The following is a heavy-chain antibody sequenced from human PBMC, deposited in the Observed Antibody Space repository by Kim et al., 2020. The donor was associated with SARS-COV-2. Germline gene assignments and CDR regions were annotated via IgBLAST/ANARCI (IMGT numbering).Heavy chain of an antibody. CDR2: IIPIFGTA. D-gene: IGHD2-2*01. CDR3: ARDYCSSTSCPHYYGMDV. CDR1: GGTFSSYA. J-gene: IGHJ6*02. Sequence: VKVSCKASGGTFSSYAISWVRQAPGQGLEWMGGIIPIFGTANYAQKFQGRVTITADESTSTAYMELSSLRSEDTAVYYCARDYCSSTSCPHYYGMDVWGQGTTVTVSS. V-gene: IGHV1-69*13.